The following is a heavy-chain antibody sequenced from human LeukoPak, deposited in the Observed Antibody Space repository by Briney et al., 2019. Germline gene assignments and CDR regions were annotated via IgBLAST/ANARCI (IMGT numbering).Heavy chain of an antibody. V-gene: IGHV1-69*05. CDR1: GGTFSSYA. Sequence: GASVKVSCKASGGTFSSYAISWVRQAPGRGLEWMGGIIPIFGTANYAQKFQGRVTITTDESTSTAYMELSSLRSEDTAVYYCAKDSGYNPAGYYGMDVWGQGTTVTVSS. CDR2: IIPIFGTA. J-gene: IGHJ6*02. CDR3: AKDSGYNPAGYYGMDV. D-gene: IGHD5-24*01.